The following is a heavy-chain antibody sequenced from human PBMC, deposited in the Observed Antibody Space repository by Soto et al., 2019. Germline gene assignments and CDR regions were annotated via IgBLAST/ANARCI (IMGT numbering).Heavy chain of an antibody. D-gene: IGHD2-15*01. CDR3: AKDADCSGGSCYSDY. V-gene: IGHV3-23*01. J-gene: IGHJ4*02. Sequence: GGSLRLSCVASGFSFSTYSISWVRQTPGKGLEWVSAISGRGDRTYYADSVKGRFTISRDNSKNTLHLQMNSLRAEDTAVYYCAKDADCSGGSCYSDYWGQGTLVTVSS. CDR2: ISGRGDRT. CDR1: GFSFSTYS.